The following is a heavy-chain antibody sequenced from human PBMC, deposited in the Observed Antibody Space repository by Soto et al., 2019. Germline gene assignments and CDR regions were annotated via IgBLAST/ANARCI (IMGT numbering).Heavy chain of an antibody. CDR3: AWIHRAGNLVGGFDY. Sequence: QVQLVESGGGVVQPGRSLRLSCAASGFTFSNYGMHWVRQAPGKGLEWVAVVWYDGSTEYYIDSVKGRFSISRDNSKNTLYLQMNSLRGDDWAVYFCAWIHRAGNLVGGFDYWGQGTLVTVSS. J-gene: IGHJ4*02. CDR1: GFTFSNYG. V-gene: IGHV3-33*01. CDR2: VWYDGSTE. D-gene: IGHD6-13*01.